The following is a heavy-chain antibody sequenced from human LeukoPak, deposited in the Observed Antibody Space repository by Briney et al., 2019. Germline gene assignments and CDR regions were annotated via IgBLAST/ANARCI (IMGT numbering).Heavy chain of an antibody. CDR2: IYYTGNT. CDR3: ARQTGSGLFILP. CDR1: GGSISSSGYY. J-gene: IGHJ4*02. V-gene: IGHV4-39*01. D-gene: IGHD3/OR15-3a*01. Sequence: SETLSLTCTVSGGSISSSGYYWGWIRQPPGMGLEWIGSIYYTGNTYYNASLKSQVSISIDTSKNQFSLKLTSVTAADTAVYYCARQTGSGLFILPGGQGTLVTVSS.